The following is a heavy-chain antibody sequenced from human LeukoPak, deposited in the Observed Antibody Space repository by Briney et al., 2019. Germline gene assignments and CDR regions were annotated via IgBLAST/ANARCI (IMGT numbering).Heavy chain of an antibody. D-gene: IGHD3-22*01. Sequence: PGGSLRLSCAASGFTFSSYSMNWVRQAPGKGLEWVSSISSSSSYIYYADSVKGRFTISRDNAKNSLYLQMNSLRAEDTAVYYCARADYYDSSGYLGDYWGRGTLVTVSS. V-gene: IGHV3-21*01. CDR3: ARADYYDSSGYLGDY. CDR2: ISSSSSYI. CDR1: GFTFSSYS. J-gene: IGHJ4*02.